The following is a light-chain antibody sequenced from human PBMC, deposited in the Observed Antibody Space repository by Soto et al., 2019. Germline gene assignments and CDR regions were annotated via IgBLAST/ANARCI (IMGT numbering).Light chain of an antibody. CDR2: GAS. CDR1: QSVSSN. CDR3: QQYNNWPGT. V-gene: IGKV3-15*01. J-gene: IGKJ4*01. Sequence: EIVMTQSPATLSASPGERATLSCRASQSVSSNLAWYQQKPGQAPRLLIYGASTRATGIPARFSGSGSGTEFTLTISSLQSEDFAVYYCQQYNNWPGTFGGGTKVEIK.